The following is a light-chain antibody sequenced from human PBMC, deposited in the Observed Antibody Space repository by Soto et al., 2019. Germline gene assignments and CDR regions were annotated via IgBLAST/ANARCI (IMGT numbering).Light chain of an antibody. CDR1: QSVSSSY. CDR2: GAS. CDR3: QQYGSSPRT. Sequence: EIVLTQSPGTLSLSPGERATLSCRASQSVSSSYLAWYQQKPGQAPRLLIYGASSRATGIPDRCSGSGSGTDFTLTISRLEPEDFAVYYCQQYGSSPRTFSQGTKVEIK. V-gene: IGKV3-20*01. J-gene: IGKJ1*01.